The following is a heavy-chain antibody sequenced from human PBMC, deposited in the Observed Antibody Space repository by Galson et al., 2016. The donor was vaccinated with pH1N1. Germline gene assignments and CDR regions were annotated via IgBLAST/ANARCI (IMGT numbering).Heavy chain of an antibody. CDR1: GFTFSSSG. V-gene: IGHV3-48*03. CDR3: VRETRDDYNYGNFDY. J-gene: IGHJ4*02. D-gene: IGHD5-24*01. Sequence: SLRLSCAASGFTFSSSGMNWVRQAPGKGLEWVAFIGRRGDIIYYGDSVRGRFTISRDNAGNSLFLQMDSLRAEDTAIYYCVRETRDDYNYGNFDYWGQGTLVTVSS. CDR2: IGRRGDII.